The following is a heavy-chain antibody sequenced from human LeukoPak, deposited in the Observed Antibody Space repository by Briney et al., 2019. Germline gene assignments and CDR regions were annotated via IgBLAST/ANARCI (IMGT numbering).Heavy chain of an antibody. V-gene: IGHV3-11*03. CDR1: GFTFNNPW. D-gene: IGHD3-22*01. CDR3: ARSRGYYDSSGYYYRFFDY. CDR2: ISSSSSYT. J-gene: IGHJ4*02. Sequence: GGSLRLSCAASGFTFNNPWMNWIRQAPGKGLEWVSYISSSSSYTNYADSVEGRFTISRDNAKNSLYLQMNSLRAEDTAVYYCARSRGYYDSSGYYYRFFDYWGQGTLVTVSS.